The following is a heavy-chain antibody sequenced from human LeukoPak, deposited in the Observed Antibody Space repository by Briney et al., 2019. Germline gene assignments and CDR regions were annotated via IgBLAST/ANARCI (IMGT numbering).Heavy chain of an antibody. Sequence: SVKVSCKASGGTFSSYAISWVRQAPGQGLEWMGGIIPIFGTANYAQKFQGRVTITTDESTSTAYMELSSLRSEDTAVYHCARGPPEYQLGYMDVWGKGTTVTVSS. V-gene: IGHV1-69*05. CDR2: IIPIFGTA. CDR3: ARGPPEYQLGYMDV. J-gene: IGHJ6*03. CDR1: GGTFSSYA. D-gene: IGHD2-2*01.